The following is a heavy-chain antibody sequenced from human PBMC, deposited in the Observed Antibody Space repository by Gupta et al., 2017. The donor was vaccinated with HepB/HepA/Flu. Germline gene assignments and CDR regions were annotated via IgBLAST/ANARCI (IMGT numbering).Heavy chain of an antibody. V-gene: IGHV2-5*01. D-gene: IGHD2-2*01. CDR3: AHSRGEYQLLSGYWYFDL. J-gene: IGHJ2*01. Sequence: QITLKESGPTLVKPTQTLTLTCTFSGFSLSTSGVGVGWIRQPPGKALEWLALIYWNDDKRYSPSLKSRLTITKDTSKNQVVLTMTNMDPVDTATYYCAHSRGEYQLLSGYWYFDLWGRGTLVTVSS. CDR2: IYWNDDK. CDR1: GFSLSTSGVG.